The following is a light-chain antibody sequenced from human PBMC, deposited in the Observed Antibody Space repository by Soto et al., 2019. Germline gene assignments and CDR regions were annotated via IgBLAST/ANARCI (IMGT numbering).Light chain of an antibody. CDR1: SSNIGSNT. J-gene: IGLJ2*01. V-gene: IGLV1-44*01. CDR3: GAWDDNINFL. CDR2: SNN. Sequence: QSVLTQPPSASGTPGQRVTISCSGSSSNIGSNTVNWYQQLPGTAPKLLIYSNNLRPSGVPDRFSGSKSGTSASLAISGLQSEDEADYYCGAWDDNINFLFGGGTKLTVL.